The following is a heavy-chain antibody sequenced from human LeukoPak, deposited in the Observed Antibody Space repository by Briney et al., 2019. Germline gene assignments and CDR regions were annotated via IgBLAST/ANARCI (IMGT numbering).Heavy chain of an antibody. CDR2: IYYSGST. CDR3: ARERYCSSNSCSNWFDP. CDR1: GGSISSGGYY. J-gene: IGHJ5*02. D-gene: IGHD2-2*01. Sequence: SETLSLTCTVSGGSISSGGYYWSWIRQHPGKGLEWIGYIYYSGSTYYNPSLKSRVTISVDTSKNQFSLKLSSVTAADTAVYYCARERYCSSNSCSNWFDPWGQGTLVTVSS. V-gene: IGHV4-31*03.